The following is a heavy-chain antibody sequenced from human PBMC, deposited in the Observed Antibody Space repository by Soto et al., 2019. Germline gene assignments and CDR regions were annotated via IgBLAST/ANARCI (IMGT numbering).Heavy chain of an antibody. J-gene: IGHJ6*02. CDR1: GFTFSSYW. CDR3: STGPKRAPLKRDGIDV. CDR2: MTSDGSST. V-gene: IGHV3-74*01. Sequence: GGSLRLSCAASGFTFSSYWMHWVRQAPGKGLAWVSRMTSDGSSTSYADSVKGRLTISRDNAKNTLYLQMNSLRPEDTAVYYCSTGPKRAPLKRDGIDVWGQATTVTVSS.